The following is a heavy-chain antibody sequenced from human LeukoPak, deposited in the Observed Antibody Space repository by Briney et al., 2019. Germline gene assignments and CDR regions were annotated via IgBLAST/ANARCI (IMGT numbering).Heavy chain of an antibody. CDR2: IYYSGST. Sequence: SETLSLTCTVSGGSISSYYWSWIRQPPGKGLEWIGYIYYSGSTNYNPSLKSRVTISVDTSKNQFSLKLSSVTAADTAVYYCARRYYYDGSGYYNYYYMDVWGKGTTVTVSS. CDR1: GGSISSYY. J-gene: IGHJ6*03. D-gene: IGHD3-22*01. V-gene: IGHV4-59*08. CDR3: ARRYYYDGSGYYNYYYMDV.